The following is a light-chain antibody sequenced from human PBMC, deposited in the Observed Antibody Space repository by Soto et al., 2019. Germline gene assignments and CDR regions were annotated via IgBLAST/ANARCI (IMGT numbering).Light chain of an antibody. CDR2: AAS. CDR1: QSISNY. CDR3: QHYNSYSEA. Sequence: DIQMTQSPASLSASVGDRVTITCRARQSISNYLNWYQLKPGKVPKLLIYAASTLKTGVPSRFSGSGSGTDFTLTISSLQPDDSATYYCQHYNSYSEAFGQGTKVELK. V-gene: IGKV1-39*01. J-gene: IGKJ1*01.